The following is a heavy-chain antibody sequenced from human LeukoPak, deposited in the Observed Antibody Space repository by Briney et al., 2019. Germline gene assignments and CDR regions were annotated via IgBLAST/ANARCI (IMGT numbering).Heavy chain of an antibody. Sequence: GESVRLSCAASGFTFSSFAMSWVRQSPGRGLEWVSSISGSGASTYYADSVKGRFTISRDNSRNTLYLQMSSLRAEDTAVYYCAKSHSVAVAGTYSTYYFDSWGQGTLVTVPS. D-gene: IGHD6-19*01. V-gene: IGHV3-23*01. CDR1: GFTFSSFA. CDR3: AKSHSVAVAGTYSTYYFDS. J-gene: IGHJ4*02. CDR2: ISGSGAST.